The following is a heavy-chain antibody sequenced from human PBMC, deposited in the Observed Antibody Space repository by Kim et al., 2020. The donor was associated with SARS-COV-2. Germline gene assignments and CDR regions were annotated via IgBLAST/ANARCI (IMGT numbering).Heavy chain of an antibody. Sequence: SETLSLTCAVYGGSFSGYYWSWIRQPPGKGLEWIGEINHSGSTNYNLSLKSRVTISIDTSKSQFSLKLSSVTAADTAVYYCARVIGYQLLYYYYYMDVWAKGTTVTVSS. V-gene: IGHV4-34*01. CDR3: ARVIGYQLLYYYYYMDV. CDR2: INHSGST. D-gene: IGHD2-2*01. J-gene: IGHJ6*03. CDR1: GGSFSGYY.